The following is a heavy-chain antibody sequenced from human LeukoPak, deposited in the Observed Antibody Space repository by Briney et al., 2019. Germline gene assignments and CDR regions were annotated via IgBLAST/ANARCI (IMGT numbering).Heavy chain of an antibody. V-gene: IGHV4-59*12. CDR2: IHSSGNT. Sequence: SETLSLTCTVSGDSISGYYWSWIRQTPGKGLEWIGYIHSSGNTHYNPSLRSRVTMSVDTSKNQFSLRLSSVTAADTAVYYCARDPSAIFGVVNTAPAFDIWGQGTMVTVSS. J-gene: IGHJ3*02. D-gene: IGHD3-3*01. CDR1: GDSISGYY. CDR3: ARDPSAIFGVVNTAPAFDI.